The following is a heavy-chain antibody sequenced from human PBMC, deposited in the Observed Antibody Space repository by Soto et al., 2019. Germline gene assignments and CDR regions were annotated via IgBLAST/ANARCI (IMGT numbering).Heavy chain of an antibody. CDR3: ARDRYYYYDTSGYYSY. Sequence: QVQLVQSGAEVKKPWASMKGSCRTSGYSFTSHFIHWVRQAPGQRLEWMWWINTGNGNTRYSEDLEGRVTITMATTARTVYMEMSSMRSEDTAVYYCARDRYYYYDTSGYYSYWRQGTLVTVSS. CDR1: GYSFTSHF. V-gene: IGHV1-3*04. CDR2: INTGNGNT. D-gene: IGHD3-22*01. J-gene: IGHJ4*02.